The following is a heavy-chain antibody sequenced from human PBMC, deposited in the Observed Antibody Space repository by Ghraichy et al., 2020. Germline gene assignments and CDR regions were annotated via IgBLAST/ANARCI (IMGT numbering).Heavy chain of an antibody. CDR1: GFTFSSYA. D-gene: IGHD3-3*01. J-gene: IGHJ6*02. CDR3: ASGDFWSGYYISMDV. CDR2: ISGSGGST. Sequence: GGSLRLSCAASGFTFSSYAMSWVRQAPGKGLEWVSAISGSGGSTYYADSVKGRFTISRDNSKNTLYLQMNSLRAEDTAVYYCASGDFWSGYYISMDVWGQGTTVTVSS. V-gene: IGHV3-23*01.